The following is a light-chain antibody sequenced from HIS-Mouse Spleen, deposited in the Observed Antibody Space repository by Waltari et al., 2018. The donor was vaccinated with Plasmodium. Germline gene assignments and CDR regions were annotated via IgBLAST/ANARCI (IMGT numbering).Light chain of an antibody. J-gene: IGLJ2*01. CDR3: SSYAGSNNLV. CDR2: EVS. Sequence: QSALTQPPSASGSPGQSVTISCTGNTRDGGGLTYISWYQQHPGKAPKLMIYEVSKRPSGVPDRFSGSKSGNTASLTVSGLQAEDEADYYCSSYAGSNNLVFGGGTKLTVL. CDR1: TRDGGGLTY. V-gene: IGLV2-8*01.